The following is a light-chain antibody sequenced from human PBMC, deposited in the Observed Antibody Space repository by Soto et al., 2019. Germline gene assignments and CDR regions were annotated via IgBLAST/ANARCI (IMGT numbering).Light chain of an antibody. Sequence: DIVMTHSQDSLAVSLGERATINCNSMQSVLYSSNNKNYLAWYKQKPGQAPRLLIYGASNRATGIPDSFSGSGSGTEFTLTISRMEPEDFAVYYCQQYGSSGTFGQGTQVDIK. J-gene: IGKJ1*01. CDR2: GAS. V-gene: IGKV4-1*01. CDR1: QSVLYSSNNKNY. CDR3: QQYGSSGT.